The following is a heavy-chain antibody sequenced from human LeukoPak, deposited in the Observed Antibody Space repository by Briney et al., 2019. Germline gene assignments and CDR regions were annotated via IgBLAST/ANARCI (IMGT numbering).Heavy chain of an antibody. Sequence: GGSLRLSCAASGFTFSNYWMHWVRQAPGKGLVWVSRIKSDGTITSYADSVKGRFTISRDNAKNTLYLLMNSLRGEDTAVYYCAISPPDSSWVYWGQGTLVTVSS. V-gene: IGHV3-74*01. CDR2: IKSDGTIT. CDR1: GFTFSNYW. CDR3: AISPPDSSWVY. D-gene: IGHD6-13*01. J-gene: IGHJ4*02.